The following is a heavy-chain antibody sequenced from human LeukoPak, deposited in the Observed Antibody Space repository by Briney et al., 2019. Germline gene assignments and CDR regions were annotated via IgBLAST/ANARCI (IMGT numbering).Heavy chain of an antibody. CDR2: ISWNSGSI. D-gene: IGHD6-13*01. J-gene: IGHJ6*03. V-gene: IGHV3-9*01. CDR1: GLTFDDYA. CDR3: AKDMRTGYSSSWYVGYSYYMGV. Sequence: GGSLRLSCAASGLTFDDYAMHWVRHAPGKGLEWVSGISWNSGSILYADCVKARFTISRDNAKNSLYLQMTSLRAEDRSLYYCAKDMRTGYSSSWYVGYSYYMGVWGEGTTVTASS.